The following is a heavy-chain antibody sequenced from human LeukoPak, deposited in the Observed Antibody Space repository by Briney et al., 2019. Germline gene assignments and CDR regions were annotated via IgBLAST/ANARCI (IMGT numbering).Heavy chain of an antibody. CDR3: ARKNSSSSFDY. CDR1: SGSISSGGYS. V-gene: IGHV4-30-2*01. J-gene: IGHJ4*02. Sequence: PSETLSLTCAVSSGSISSGGYSWSWIRQPPGKGLEWIGYIYHSGSTYYNPSLKSRVTISVDRSKNQFSLKLSSVTAADTAVYYCARKNSSSSFDYWGQGTLVTVSS. D-gene: IGHD6-6*01. CDR2: IYHSGST.